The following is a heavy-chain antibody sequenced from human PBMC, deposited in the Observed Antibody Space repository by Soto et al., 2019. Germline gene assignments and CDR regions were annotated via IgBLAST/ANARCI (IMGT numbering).Heavy chain of an antibody. CDR3: ATHEISQCISTSCYKGGYYYGMDV. Sequence: QVQLVQSGAEVKKPGSSVKDSCKASGGTFSSYAISWVRQAPGQGLEWMGGIIPIFATADYAQKFQGRVTITADESTSTAYMELSSLRSEDTAVYYCATHEISQCISTSCYKGGYYYGMDVWGQGTTVTVSS. V-gene: IGHV1-69*12. J-gene: IGHJ6*02. CDR2: IIPIFATA. D-gene: IGHD2-2*02. CDR1: GGTFSSYA.